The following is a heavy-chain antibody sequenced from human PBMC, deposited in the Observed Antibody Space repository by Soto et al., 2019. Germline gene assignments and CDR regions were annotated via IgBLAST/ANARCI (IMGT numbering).Heavy chain of an antibody. CDR3: ARSLTYCGGDCYSEYYFDY. Sequence: EVQLVESGGGLVKPGGSLRLSCAASGFTFSSYSMNWVRQAPGKGLEWVSSISSSSSYIYYADSVKGRFTISRDNAKNSLYMQMTSLRAEDTAVYYCARSLTYCGGDCYSEYYFDYWGQGTLVTGSS. CDR1: GFTFSSYS. J-gene: IGHJ4*02. CDR2: ISSSSSYI. V-gene: IGHV3-21*01. D-gene: IGHD2-21*02.